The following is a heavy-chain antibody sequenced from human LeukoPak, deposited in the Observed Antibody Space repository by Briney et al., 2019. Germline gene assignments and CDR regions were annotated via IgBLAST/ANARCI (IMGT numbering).Heavy chain of an antibody. CDR2: IYSGGST. Sequence: GGSLRLSCAASGFTVSSNYMSWVRQAPGKGLEWVSVIYSGGSTYYADSVKGRFTISRGDSRNTLYLQMNSLRGDDTAVYYCAKDVGKWESLHFFDYWGQGTLVTVSS. J-gene: IGHJ4*02. CDR1: GFTVSSNY. CDR3: AKDVGKWESLHFFDY. D-gene: IGHD1-26*01. V-gene: IGHV3-53*01.